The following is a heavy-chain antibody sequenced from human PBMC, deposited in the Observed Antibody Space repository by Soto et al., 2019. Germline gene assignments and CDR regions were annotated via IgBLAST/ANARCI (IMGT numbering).Heavy chain of an antibody. V-gene: IGHV5-51*01. CDR3: ARQASAGNNYYAMDV. D-gene: IGHD6-13*01. J-gene: IGHJ6*02. CDR1: GYSFTTYW. CDR2: IYPGDSDT. Sequence: EVQLVQSGAEVKKPGESLKISCKGSGYSFTTYWIGWVRQMPGKGLEGMVIIYPGDSDTRYSPSFQGQVTISADKSINTTYLQWSSLKASDTAIYYCARQASAGNNYYAMDVWGQGTTVTVSS.